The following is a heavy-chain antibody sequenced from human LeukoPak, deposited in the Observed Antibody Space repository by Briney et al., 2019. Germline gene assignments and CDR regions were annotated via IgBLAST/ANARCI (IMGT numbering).Heavy chain of an antibody. CDR1: GFTFSSYG. V-gene: IGHV3-33*06. Sequence: GRSLRLPCAASGFTFSSYGMHWVRQAPGKGLEWVAVIWYDGSNKYYADSVKGRFTISRDNSKNTLYLQMNSLRAEDTAVYYCAKDFDYSSSWSDYWGQGTLVTVSS. J-gene: IGHJ4*02. CDR3: AKDFDYSSSWSDY. CDR2: IWYDGSNK. D-gene: IGHD6-13*01.